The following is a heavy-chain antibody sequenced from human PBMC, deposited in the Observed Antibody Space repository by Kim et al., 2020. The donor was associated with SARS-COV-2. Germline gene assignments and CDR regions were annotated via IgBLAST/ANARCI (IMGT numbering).Heavy chain of an antibody. Sequence: SETLSLTCAVYGGSFSGYYWSWIRQPPGKGLEWIGEINHSGSTNYNPSLKSRVTISVDTSKNQFSLKLSSVTAADTAVYYCARGPRVWGSYRYYGSAFDIWGQGTMVTVSS. CDR2: INHSGST. J-gene: IGHJ3*02. V-gene: IGHV4-34*01. D-gene: IGHD3-16*02. CDR3: ARGPRVWGSYRYYGSAFDI. CDR1: GGSFSGYY.